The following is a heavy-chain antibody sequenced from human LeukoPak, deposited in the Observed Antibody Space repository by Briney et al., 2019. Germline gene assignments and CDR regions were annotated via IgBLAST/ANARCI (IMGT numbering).Heavy chain of an antibody. V-gene: IGHV3-21*01. J-gene: IGHJ3*02. CDR1: GFTFSSYA. Sequence: GGSLRLSCAASGFTFSSYAMSWVRQAPGKGLEWVSSISSSSSYIYYADSVKGRFTISRDNAKNSLYLQMNSLRAEDTAVYYCARDGNPGYSGYVGAFDIWGQGTMVTVSS. CDR3: ARDGNPGYSGYVGAFDI. D-gene: IGHD5-12*01. CDR2: ISSSSSYI.